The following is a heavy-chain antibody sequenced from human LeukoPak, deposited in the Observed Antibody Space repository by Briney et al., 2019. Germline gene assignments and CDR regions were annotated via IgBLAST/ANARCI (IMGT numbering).Heavy chain of an antibody. J-gene: IGHJ3*02. CDR1: GDSVSSNSVT. CDR2: TYYRSKWYN. Sequence: SQTLSLTCAISGDSVSSNSVTWNWIRQSPSRGLEWLGRTYYRSKWYNDYAVSVKSLITINPDTSKNQFSLQLNSVTPEDTAVYYCARVRRLPHDAFDIWGQGTMVTVSS. D-gene: IGHD4-17*01. CDR3: ARVRRLPHDAFDI. V-gene: IGHV6-1*01.